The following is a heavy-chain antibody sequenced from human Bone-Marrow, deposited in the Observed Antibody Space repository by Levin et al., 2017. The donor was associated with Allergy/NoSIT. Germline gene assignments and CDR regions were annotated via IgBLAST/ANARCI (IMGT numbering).Heavy chain of an antibody. CDR3: AGTGSKRALRMTTVTTDAFDI. CDR2: ISYDGSNK. D-gene: IGHD4-17*01. J-gene: IGHJ3*02. V-gene: IGHV3-30-3*01. CDR1: GFTFSSYA. Sequence: PGGSLRLSCAASGFTFSSYAMHWVRQAPGKGLEWVAVISYDGSNKYYADSVKGRFTISRDNSKNTLYLQMNSLRAEDTAVYYCAGTGSKRALRMTTVTTDAFDIWGQGTMVTVSS.